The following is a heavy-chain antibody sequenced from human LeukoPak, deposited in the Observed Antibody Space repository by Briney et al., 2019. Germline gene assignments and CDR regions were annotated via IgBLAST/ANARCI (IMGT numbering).Heavy chain of an antibody. CDR2: INRDASEI. CDR3: ASDRDNSDWQKRFDS. Sequence: GGSLRLSCAASGFTFSTYWMTWYRQAPGKGLEWVGTINRDASEINYVDSVRGRFTISRDNDKNPLHLQMNRLRAEDTAVYYCASDRDNSDWQKRFDSWGQGTLVTVSS. V-gene: IGHV3-7*01. CDR1: GFTFSTYW. J-gene: IGHJ4*02. D-gene: IGHD3-22*01.